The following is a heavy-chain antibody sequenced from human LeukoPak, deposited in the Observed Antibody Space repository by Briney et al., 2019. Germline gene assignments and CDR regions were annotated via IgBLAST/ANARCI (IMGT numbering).Heavy chain of an antibody. CDR2: INHSGST. D-gene: IGHD3-22*01. Sequence: SETLSLTCAVYGGSFSGYYWSWIRQPPGKGLGWIGEINHSGSTNYNPSLKSRVTISVDTSKNQFSLKLSSVTAADTAVYYCARDGRLGYDSSGYYYDGSDYWGQGTLVTVSS. CDR1: GGSFSGYY. J-gene: IGHJ4*02. CDR3: ARDGRLGYDSSGYYYDGSDY. V-gene: IGHV4-34*01.